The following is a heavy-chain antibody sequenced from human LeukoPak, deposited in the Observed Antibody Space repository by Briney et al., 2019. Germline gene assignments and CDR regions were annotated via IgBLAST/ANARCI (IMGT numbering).Heavy chain of an antibody. CDR3: ARQYSSSWIDY. D-gene: IGHD6-13*01. Sequence: SETLSLTCTVSGGSISSYYWSWIRQHPGKGLEWIGYIYYSGSTNYNPSLKSRVTISVDTSKNQFSLKLSSVTAADTAVYYCARQYSSSWIDYWGQGTLVTVSS. V-gene: IGHV4-59*08. J-gene: IGHJ4*02. CDR1: GGSISSYY. CDR2: IYYSGST.